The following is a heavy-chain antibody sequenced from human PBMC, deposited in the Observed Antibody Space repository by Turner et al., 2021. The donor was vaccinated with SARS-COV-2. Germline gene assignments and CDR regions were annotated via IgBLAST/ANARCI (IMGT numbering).Heavy chain of an antibody. D-gene: IGHD6-13*01. J-gene: IGHJ5*02. CDR1: GFTFSSYG. CDR3: AKGIAAAGTMGS. Sequence: VQLVESGGGVVQPGRSLRLSCAASGFTFSSYGMHWVRQAPGKGLEWVAVTSYDGSDKNYADSVKGRFTISRDNSKNTLYLQMNSLRAEDTAVYYCAKGIAAAGTMGSWGQGTLVTVSS. CDR2: TSYDGSDK. V-gene: IGHV3-30*18.